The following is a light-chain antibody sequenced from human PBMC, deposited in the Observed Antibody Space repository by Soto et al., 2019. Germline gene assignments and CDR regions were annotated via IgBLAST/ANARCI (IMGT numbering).Light chain of an antibody. CDR3: QQSYNVHPT. V-gene: IGKV1-39*01. CDR2: ASS. J-gene: IGKJ1*01. CDR1: QTINKY. Sequence: DIQMTQSPSSLSASVGDRVTITCRPSQTINKYLNWYQQKPGKSPRRLIYASSTLPSGAPSRFTGSRPGTNFPLPITNQQPEDFATYYCQQSYNVHPTFGQGRTVES.